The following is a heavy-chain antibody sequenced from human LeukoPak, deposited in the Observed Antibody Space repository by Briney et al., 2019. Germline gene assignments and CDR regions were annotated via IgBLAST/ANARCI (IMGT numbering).Heavy chain of an antibody. J-gene: IGHJ4*02. Sequence: GGSLRLSCAASGFTFSSYGMHWVRQAPGKGLEWVAVISYDGSNKYYADSVKGRFTISRDNSKNTLYLQMNSLRAEDTAVYYCARGGRIAAPGTYFDYWGQGALVTVSS. CDR2: ISYDGSNK. CDR1: GFTFSSYG. D-gene: IGHD6-13*01. CDR3: ARGGRIAAPGTYFDY. V-gene: IGHV3-30*03.